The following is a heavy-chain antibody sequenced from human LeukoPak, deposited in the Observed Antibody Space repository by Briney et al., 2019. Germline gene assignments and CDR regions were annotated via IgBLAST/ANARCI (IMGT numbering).Heavy chain of an antibody. J-gene: IGHJ6*03. CDR1: GDSVSSNSAA. CDR3: ARDRITMVRGVTFLTGYYYYMDV. V-gene: IGHV6-1*01. CDR2: TYYRSKWYN. Sequence: SQTLSLTCAISGDSVSSNSAAWNWIRQSPSRGLEWLGRTYYRSKWYNDYAVSVKSRITINPDTSKNQFSLQLNSVTPEDTAVYYCARDRITMVRGVTFLTGYYYYMDVWGKGTTVTISS. D-gene: IGHD3-10*01.